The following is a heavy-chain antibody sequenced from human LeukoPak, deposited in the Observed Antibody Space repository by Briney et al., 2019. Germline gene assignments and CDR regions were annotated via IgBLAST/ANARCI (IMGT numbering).Heavy chain of an antibody. D-gene: IGHD3-9*01. CDR1: GFTFSGYW. J-gene: IGHJ4*02. CDR2: INGDGSST. CDR3: ARIDSRDYFDY. V-gene: IGHV3-74*01. Sequence: GRSLRLSCAASGFTFSGYWMYWVRQAPGKGLVWVSRINGDGSSTIYADSVEGRFTISRDNAKNTLYLQMNSLRAEDTAVYYCARIDSRDYFDYWGQGTLVTVSS.